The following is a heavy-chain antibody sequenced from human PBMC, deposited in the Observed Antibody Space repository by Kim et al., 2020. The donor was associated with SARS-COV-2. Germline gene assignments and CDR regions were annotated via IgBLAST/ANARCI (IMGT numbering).Heavy chain of an antibody. V-gene: IGHV4-31*03. D-gene: IGHD6-13*01. J-gene: IGHJ2*01. Sequence: SETLSLTCTVSGGSISSGGYYWSWIRQHPGKGLEWIGYIYYSGSTYYNPSLKSRVTISVDTSKNQFSLKLSSVTAADTAVYYCARSIPTPMMGDSSWYEGWYFDLWGRGTLVTVSS. CDR3: ARSIPTPMMGDSSWYEGWYFDL. CDR1: GGSISSGGYY. CDR2: IYYSGST.